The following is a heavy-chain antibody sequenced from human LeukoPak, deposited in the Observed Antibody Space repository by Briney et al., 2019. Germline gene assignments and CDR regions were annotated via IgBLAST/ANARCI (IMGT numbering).Heavy chain of an antibody. V-gene: IGHV3-74*01. D-gene: IGHD3-22*01. CDR2: INSEGSST. Sequence: GGSLRLSCAASGFTFSRYWMHWVRQGPGKGLVWVSRINSEGSSTSYADSVKGRFTISRDNAKNTLYLQMNSLRVEDTAVYYCASGGGRYYDSSGNPPSHFDYWGQGTLVTVSS. J-gene: IGHJ4*02. CDR1: GFTFSRYW. CDR3: ASGGGRYYDSSGNPPSHFDY.